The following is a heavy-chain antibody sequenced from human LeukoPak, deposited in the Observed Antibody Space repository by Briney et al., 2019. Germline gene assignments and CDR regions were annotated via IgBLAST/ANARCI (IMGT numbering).Heavy chain of an antibody. CDR1: GGSFSGYY. J-gene: IGHJ4*02. D-gene: IGHD3-3*01. Sequence: SETLSLTCAVYGGSFSGYYWSWIRQPPGKGLEWIGEINHSGSTNYNPSLKSRVTISVDTSKNQFSLKLSSVTAADTAVYYCARGDYDFWSGYPPPLLDWGQGTLVTVSS. V-gene: IGHV4-34*01. CDR2: INHSGST. CDR3: ARGDYDFWSGYPPPLLD.